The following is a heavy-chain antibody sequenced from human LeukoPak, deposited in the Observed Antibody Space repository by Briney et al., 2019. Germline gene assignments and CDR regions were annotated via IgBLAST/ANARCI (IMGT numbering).Heavy chain of an antibody. CDR1: GYTFTGYY. Sequence: ASVKVSCKASGYTFTGYYMHWVRQAPGQGLEWMGWISGYDGNTKYAQKLEGRVTMTTDTSTNTAYMELRRPRSDDTAVYYCARRGFSGYSSSWYDHWGQGTLVTVSS. D-gene: IGHD5-12*01. V-gene: IGHV1-18*04. CDR2: ISGYDGNT. J-gene: IGHJ5*02. CDR3: ARRGFSGYSSSWYDH.